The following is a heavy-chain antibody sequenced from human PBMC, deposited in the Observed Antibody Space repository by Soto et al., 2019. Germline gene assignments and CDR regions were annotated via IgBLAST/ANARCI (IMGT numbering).Heavy chain of an antibody. CDR1: GFTFSSYA. J-gene: IGHJ4*02. V-gene: IGHV3-30-3*01. CDR3: VREDRLWFVSGLSDY. D-gene: IGHD3-10*01. Sequence: QPGGSLRLSCAASGFTFSSYAMHWVRQAPGKGLEWVAVTSYDGSNKYYADSVKGRLTISRDNSKNMLYLQMNSLRAEDTAVYYCVREDRLWFVSGLSDYWGQGALVTVSS. CDR2: TSYDGSNK.